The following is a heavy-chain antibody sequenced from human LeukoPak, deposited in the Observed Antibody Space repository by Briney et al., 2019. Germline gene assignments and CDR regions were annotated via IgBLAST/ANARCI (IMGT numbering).Heavy chain of an antibody. V-gene: IGHV4-34*01. J-gene: IGHJ6*02. CDR1: GGSFSGYY. D-gene: IGHD4-17*01. CDR3: AKETTTVTTDYYYYYGMDV. Sequence: PSETLSLTCAVYGGSFSGYYWSWIRQPPGKGLEWIGEINHSGSTNYNPSLKSRVTISVDTSKNQFPLKLSSVTAADTAVYYCAKETTTVTTDYYYYYGMDVWGQGTTVTVSS. CDR2: INHSGST.